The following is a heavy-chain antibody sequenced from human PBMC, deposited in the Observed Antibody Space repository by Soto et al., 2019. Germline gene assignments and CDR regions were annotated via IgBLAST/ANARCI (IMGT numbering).Heavy chain of an antibody. CDR3: ARVKYSSSWYYDY. D-gene: IGHD6-13*01. V-gene: IGHV3-33*01. CDR2: IWYDGSNK. Sequence: LRLSCAASGFTFSSYGMHWVRQAPGKGLEWVAVIWYDGSNKYYADSVKGRFTISRDNSKNTLYLQMNSLRAEDTAVYYCARVKYSSSWYYDYWGQGTLVTVSS. J-gene: IGHJ4*02. CDR1: GFTFSSYG.